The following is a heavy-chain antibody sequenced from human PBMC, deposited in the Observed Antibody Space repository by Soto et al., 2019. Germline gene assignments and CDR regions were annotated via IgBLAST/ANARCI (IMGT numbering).Heavy chain of an antibody. V-gene: IGHV3-23*01. D-gene: IGHD2-8*02. J-gene: IGHJ4*02. CDR2: ISGSDDTA. CDR1: GFTFNKFA. CDR3: AKFLGSCTGGVCCSEYFDY. Sequence: EVQLLESGGGLVQTGGSLELSCAASGFTFNKFAMAWVRQAPGKGLEWISAISGSDDTAYYSDSVTGRFTISRDPSKNRLSLQMTSLSAEDTAVYFCAKFLGSCTGGVCCSEYFDYWGQGTLVTVSS.